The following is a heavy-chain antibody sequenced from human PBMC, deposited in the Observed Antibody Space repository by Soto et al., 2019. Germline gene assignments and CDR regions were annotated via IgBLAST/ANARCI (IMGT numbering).Heavy chain of an antibody. CDR3: ARHFPFDWLFRDPNYYFDY. J-gene: IGHJ4*02. V-gene: IGHV4-39*01. CDR1: GGSISSSIYY. CDR2: IYYSGST. Sequence: SETLSLTCTVSGGSISSSIYYWGWIRQPPGKGLEWIGSIYYSGSTYYNPSLKSRVTISVDTSKNQFSLKLSSVTAADTAVYYCARHFPFDWLFRDPNYYFDYWGQGTLVTVSS. D-gene: IGHD3-9*01.